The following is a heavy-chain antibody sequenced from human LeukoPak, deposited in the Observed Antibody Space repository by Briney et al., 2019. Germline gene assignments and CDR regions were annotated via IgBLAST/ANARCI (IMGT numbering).Heavy chain of an antibody. D-gene: IGHD3-22*01. V-gene: IGHV4-59*01. CDR1: GGSISSYY. J-gene: IGHJ4*02. Sequence: PSETLSLTCTVSGGSISSYYWSWIRQPPGKGLEWIGYIYYSGSTNYNPSLKSRVTISVDTSKNQFSLKLSSVTAADTAVYYCARLIRGYYLDYWGQGTLVTVSS. CDR2: IYYSGST. CDR3: ARLIRGYYLDY.